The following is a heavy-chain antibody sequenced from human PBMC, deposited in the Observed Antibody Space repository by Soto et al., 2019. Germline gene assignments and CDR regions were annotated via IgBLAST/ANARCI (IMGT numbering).Heavy chain of an antibody. J-gene: IGHJ4*02. Sequence: PSETLSLTCTVSGGSISSGGYYWSWIRQHPGKGLEWIGYIYYSGSTYYNPSLKSRVTISVDTSKNQFSLKLSSVTAADTAVYYCARMPREDGCTNGVCFFDYWGQGTLVTVSS. V-gene: IGHV4-31*03. D-gene: IGHD2-8*01. CDR2: IYYSGST. CDR1: GGSISSGGYY. CDR3: ARMPREDGCTNGVCFFDY.